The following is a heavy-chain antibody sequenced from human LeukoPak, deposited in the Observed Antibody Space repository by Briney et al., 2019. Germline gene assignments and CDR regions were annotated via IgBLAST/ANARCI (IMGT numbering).Heavy chain of an antibody. CDR1: GFTFSSYG. CDR2: ISYDGSNK. CDR3: AKDMGLWLIYYYMDV. D-gene: IGHD3-16*01. V-gene: IGHV3-30*18. J-gene: IGHJ6*03. Sequence: GGSLRLSCAASGFTFSSYGMHWVRQAPGKGLEWVAVISYDGSNKYYADSVKGRFTISRDNSKNTLYLQMNSLRAEDTAVYYCAKDMGLWLIYYYMDVWGRGTTVTVSS.